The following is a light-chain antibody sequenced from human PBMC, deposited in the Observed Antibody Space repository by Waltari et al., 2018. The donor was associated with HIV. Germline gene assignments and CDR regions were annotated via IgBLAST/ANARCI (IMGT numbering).Light chain of an antibody. Sequence: VLTQTPGTLSLSPGGSGTLSCRASQSVSGPYLLWYQQRPGQPPRLLIYGSSSRPADIPDRFSGSGSGTDFTLTISRVEPEDFAVYYCQQYGVSPTFGQGTKLEIK. CDR2: GSS. J-gene: IGKJ2*01. V-gene: IGKV3-20*01. CDR3: QQYGVSPT. CDR1: QSVSGPY.